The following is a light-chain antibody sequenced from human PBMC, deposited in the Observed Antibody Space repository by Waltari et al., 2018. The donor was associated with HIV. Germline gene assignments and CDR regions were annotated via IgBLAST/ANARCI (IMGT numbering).Light chain of an antibody. Sequence: ALRLTQSPSSFSASTGARVTITCRASQNITSYLAWYQQKTGKVPNLLIYAASTLQSGVPSTFSGSGSGTDFTLTVSCLQSEDFATYYCQQYYSYPLTFGGGTKVEIK. J-gene: IGKJ4*01. CDR3: QQYYSYPLT. V-gene: IGKV1-8*01. CDR2: AAS. CDR1: QNITSY.